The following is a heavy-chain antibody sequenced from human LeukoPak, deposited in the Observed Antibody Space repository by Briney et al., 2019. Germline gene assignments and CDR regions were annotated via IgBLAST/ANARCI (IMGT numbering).Heavy chain of an antibody. CDR2: IYYTGST. Sequence: PSETLSLTCTVSGGSISSYYWSWLRQPPGKGLEWIAYIYYTGSTNYNPSLKGRVTMSVDTSNNQFSLKLNSVTAADTALYYCARSSTYYYDTSGYYPDAFDLWGLGTMVTVSS. D-gene: IGHD3-22*01. V-gene: IGHV4-59*08. CDR3: ARSSTYYYDTSGYYPDAFDL. J-gene: IGHJ3*01. CDR1: GGSISSYY.